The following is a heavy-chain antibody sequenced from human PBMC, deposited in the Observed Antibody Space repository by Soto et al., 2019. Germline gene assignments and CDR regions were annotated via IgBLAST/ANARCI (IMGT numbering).Heavy chain of an antibody. CDR2: IYYSGST. J-gene: IGHJ4*02. Sequence: PSETLSLTCAVSGGSISSYDGSGFRQPPGKGLEWIGYIYYSGSTNYNPSLKSRVTISVDTSKNQFSLKLSSVTAADTAVYYCARRYGGNFDYWGQGTLVTVSS. CDR3: ARRYGGNFDY. D-gene: IGHD5-12*01. V-gene: IGHV4-59*08. CDR1: GGSISSYD.